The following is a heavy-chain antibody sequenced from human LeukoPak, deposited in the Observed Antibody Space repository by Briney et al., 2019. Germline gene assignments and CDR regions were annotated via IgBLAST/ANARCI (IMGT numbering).Heavy chain of an antibody. J-gene: IGHJ4*02. Sequence: SETLSLTCAVYGGSFSGYYWSWIRQPPGKGLEWIGEINHSGSTNYNPSLKSRVTISVDTSKNQFSLKLSSVTAADTAVCYCARAAGDRRFDYWGQGTLVTVSS. CDR1: GGSFSGYY. D-gene: IGHD2-21*01. V-gene: IGHV4-34*01. CDR3: ARAAGDRRFDY. CDR2: INHSGST.